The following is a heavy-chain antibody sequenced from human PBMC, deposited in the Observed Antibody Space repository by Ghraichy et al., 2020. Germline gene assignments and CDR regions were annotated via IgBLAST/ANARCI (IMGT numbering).Heavy chain of an antibody. J-gene: IGHJ6*02. D-gene: IGHD2-2*01. CDR2: IKSKTDGGTT. V-gene: IGHV3-15*01. CDR3: TTDHADYYYYYGMDV. CDR1: GFTFSNAW. Sequence: GGSLRLSCAASGFTFSNAWMSWVRQAPGKGLEWVGRIKSKTDGGTTDYAAPVKGRFTISRDDSKHTLYLQNNSLKTEDTAVYYCTTDHADYYYYYGMDVWGQGTTVTVSS.